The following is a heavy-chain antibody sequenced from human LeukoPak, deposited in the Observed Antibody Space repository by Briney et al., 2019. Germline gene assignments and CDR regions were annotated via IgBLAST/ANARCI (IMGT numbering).Heavy chain of an antibody. D-gene: IGHD3-22*01. V-gene: IGHV4-39*01. CDR3: ARQYYDSSGYYYVYYHYYYMDF. Sequence: SETLSLTCTVSVGSISSSRYYWGWIRQPPGKGLEWIGSIYYSGSTYYNPSLKSRVTISVDTSKNQCALKLSSVTAADTAVYYCARQYYDSSGYYYVYYHYYYMDFWGKGTTVTVSS. CDR2: IYYSGST. CDR1: VGSISSSRYY. J-gene: IGHJ6*03.